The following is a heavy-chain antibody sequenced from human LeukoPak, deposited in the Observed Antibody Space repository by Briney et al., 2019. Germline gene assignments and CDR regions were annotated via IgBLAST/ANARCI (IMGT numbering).Heavy chain of an antibody. J-gene: IGHJ6*02. D-gene: IGHD3-16*01. Sequence: SETLSLTCTVSGGSISSGDYYWSWIRQPPGKGLEWIGYVYYSGCTYYNPSLKSRVTISVDTSKNQFSLKLSSVTAADTAVYYCARVGYYYYGMDVWGQGTTVTVSS. CDR2: VYYSGCT. V-gene: IGHV4-30-4*01. CDR1: GGSISSGDYY. CDR3: ARVGYYYYGMDV.